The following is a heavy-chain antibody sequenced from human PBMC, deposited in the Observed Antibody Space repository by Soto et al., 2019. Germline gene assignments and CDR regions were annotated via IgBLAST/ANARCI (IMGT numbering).Heavy chain of an antibody. J-gene: IGHJ4*02. CDR1: GPTFIVSY. D-gene: IGHD5-12*01. CDR3: ARVSVDVPE. CDR2: IDPKSGGT. Sequence: QLVQSGAEVKKPGASVKVSCKTSGPTFIVSYIHWVRQAPGQGLEWMGWIDPKSGGTTYEQKFLGRVTMTRDTSINTAYMEVNTLTSDDTALYYCARVSVDVPEWGQGTLITVSS. V-gene: IGHV1-2*02.